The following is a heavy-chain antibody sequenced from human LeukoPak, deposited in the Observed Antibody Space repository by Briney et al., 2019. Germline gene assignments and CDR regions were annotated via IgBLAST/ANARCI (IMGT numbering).Heavy chain of an antibody. CDR3: ARGFLVIQLWLNPFDP. V-gene: IGHV1-2*02. D-gene: IGHD5-18*01. CDR2: INPNSGGT. Sequence: ASVKVSCKVSGYTLTELSMHWVRQAPGQGLEWMGWINPNSGGTNYAQKFQGRVTMTRDTSISTAYMELSRLRSDDTAVYYCARGFLVIQLWLNPFDPWGQGTLVTVSS. CDR1: GYTLTELS. J-gene: IGHJ5*02.